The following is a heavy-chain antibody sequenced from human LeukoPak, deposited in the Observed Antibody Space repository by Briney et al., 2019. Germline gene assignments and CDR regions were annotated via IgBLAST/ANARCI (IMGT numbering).Heavy chain of an antibody. CDR3: AKSRSGSANWALQIFDN. CDR2: IRYDGSNK. CDR1: GFTFSSYG. D-gene: IGHD1-1*01. J-gene: IGHJ4*02. Sequence: GGSLRPSCAASGFTFSSYGMHWVRQAPGKGLEWVAFIRYDGSNKYYADSVKGRFTISRDNSENSLFVQMNSLRAEDTAVYFCAKSRSGSANWALQIFDNWGQGTLVTVSS. V-gene: IGHV3-30*02.